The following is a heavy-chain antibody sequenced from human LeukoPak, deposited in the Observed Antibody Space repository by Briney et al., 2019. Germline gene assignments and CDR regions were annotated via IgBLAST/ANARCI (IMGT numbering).Heavy chain of an antibody. CDR3: ARPRFSPNKYCGGDCSRRFDAFDI. Sequence: GESLKISCKGSGYIFTTYWIGWVRQMPGKGLEWMGIIYPGDSDTRYSPSFQGQVTISADKSISTAYLQWSSLKASDTAMYYCARPRFSPNKYCGGDCSRRFDAFDIWGQGTMVTVSS. D-gene: IGHD2-21*02. CDR2: IYPGDSDT. CDR1: GYIFTTYW. V-gene: IGHV5-51*01. J-gene: IGHJ3*02.